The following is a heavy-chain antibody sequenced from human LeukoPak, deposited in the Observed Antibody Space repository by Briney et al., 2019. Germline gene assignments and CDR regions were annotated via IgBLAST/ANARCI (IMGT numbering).Heavy chain of an antibody. CDR1: GGSISSYY. CDR2: IYYGGST. J-gene: IGHJ4*02. Sequence: SETLSLTCTVSGGSISSYYWSWIRQPPGKGLEWIGYIYYGGSTNYNPSLKSRVTISVDTSKNQFSLKLSSVTAADTAVYYCARGGTVTTGDYWGQGTLVTVSS. D-gene: IGHD4-17*01. V-gene: IGHV4-59*01. CDR3: ARGGTVTTGDY.